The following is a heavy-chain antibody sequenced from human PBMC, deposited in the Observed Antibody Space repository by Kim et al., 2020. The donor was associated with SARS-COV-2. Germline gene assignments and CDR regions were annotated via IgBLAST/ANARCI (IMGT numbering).Heavy chain of an antibody. V-gene: IGHV3-49*04. D-gene: IGHD3-22*01. CDR2: IRSKAYGGTT. J-gene: IGHJ4*02. CDR1: GFTFGDYA. CDR3: TRDRRYYDSSDVTSFDY. Sequence: GGSLRLSCTASGFTFGDYAMSWVRQAPGKGLEWVGFIRSKAYGGTTEYAASVKGRFTISRDDSKSIAYLQMNSLKTEDTAVYYCTRDRRYYDSSDVTSFDYWGQGTLVTVSS.